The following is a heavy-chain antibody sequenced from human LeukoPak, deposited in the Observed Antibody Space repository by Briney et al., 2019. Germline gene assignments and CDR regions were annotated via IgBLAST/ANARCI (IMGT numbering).Heavy chain of an antibody. CDR1: GFTFSTYA. CDR2: ISYDGSDK. D-gene: IGHD5-12*01. V-gene: IGHV3-30-3*01. Sequence: GGSLRLSCAASGFTFSTYALHWVRQAPGKGLEWVALISYDGSDKYYADSVKGRFTISRDSSKNTLYLQMNSLRAEDTAVYYCARGGSGYDGLNWFDPWGQGTLVTVSS. CDR3: ARGGSGYDGLNWFDP. J-gene: IGHJ5*02.